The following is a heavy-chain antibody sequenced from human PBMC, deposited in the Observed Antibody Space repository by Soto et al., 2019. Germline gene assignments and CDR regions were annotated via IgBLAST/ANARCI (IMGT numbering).Heavy chain of an antibody. CDR2: IYYSGST. Sequence: SETLSLTCNVSGASISSYYWSWIRQAPGKGLEWIGYIYYSGSTNYNPSLKSRVTISVDTSKNQFSLKLSSVTAADTAVYYCARDNGYSYGYTLDHWGQGTLVTVSS. J-gene: IGHJ4*02. CDR3: ARDNGYSYGYTLDH. CDR1: GASISSYY. V-gene: IGHV4-59*01. D-gene: IGHD5-18*01.